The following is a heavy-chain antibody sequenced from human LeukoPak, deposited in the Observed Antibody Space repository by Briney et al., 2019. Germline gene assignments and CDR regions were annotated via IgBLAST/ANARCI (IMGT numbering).Heavy chain of an antibody. D-gene: IGHD3-10*01. CDR2: IIPVLNIT. Sequence: SVKVSCRTSGGTFSSSAITWVRQAPGQGLEWMGRIIPVLNITSYAQKFQGRVTITADTSTSTVYMELSSLRSEETAVYYCARDRGLTAPPPYGLDVWGQGTTVIVSS. V-gene: IGHV1-69*04. J-gene: IGHJ6*02. CDR1: GGTFSSSA. CDR3: ARDRGLTAPPPYGLDV.